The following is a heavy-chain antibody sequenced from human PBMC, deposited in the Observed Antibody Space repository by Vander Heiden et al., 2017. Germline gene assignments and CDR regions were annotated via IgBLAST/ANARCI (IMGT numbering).Heavy chain of an antibody. CDR3: AKSTGVGCSGGSCYLMDV. J-gene: IGHJ6*02. V-gene: IGHV3-23*01. Sequence: GGSLRLPCAASGFTFSSYAMSWVRQAPGKGLEWVSAISGSGGSTYYADSVKGRFTISRDNSKNTLYLQMNSLRAEDTAVYYCAKSTGVGCSGGSCYLMDVWGQGTTVTVSS. CDR1: GFTFSSYA. D-gene: IGHD2-15*01. CDR2: ISGSGGST.